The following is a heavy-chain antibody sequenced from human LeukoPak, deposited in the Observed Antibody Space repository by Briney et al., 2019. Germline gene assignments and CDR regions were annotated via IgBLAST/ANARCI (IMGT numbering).Heavy chain of an antibody. J-gene: IGHJ4*02. CDR2: ISAYNGNT. CDR3: ARTGSDSSGYYSFDY. D-gene: IGHD3-22*01. Sequence: ASVTVSCKASGYTFTSYGISWVRQAPGQGLEWMGWISAYNGNTNYAQKLQGRVTMTTDTSTSTAYMELRSLRSDDTAVYYCARTGSDSSGYYSFDYWGQGTLVTVSS. V-gene: IGHV1-18*01. CDR1: GYTFTSYG.